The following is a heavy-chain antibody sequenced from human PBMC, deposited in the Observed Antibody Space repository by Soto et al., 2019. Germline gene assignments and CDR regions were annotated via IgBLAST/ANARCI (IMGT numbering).Heavy chain of an antibody. V-gene: IGHV3-43*01. CDR2: INWDGSST. D-gene: IGHD7-27*01. Sequence: PGGSLRLSCAASGFTFNDYTMHWVRQAPGKGLEWVSLINWDGSSTYYADSVKGRFTISRDNSNASLYLQMNSLRTEDTALYYCAKDTLGYFDYWGQGTPVTGLL. CDR3: AKDTLGYFDY. CDR1: GFTFNDYT. J-gene: IGHJ4*02.